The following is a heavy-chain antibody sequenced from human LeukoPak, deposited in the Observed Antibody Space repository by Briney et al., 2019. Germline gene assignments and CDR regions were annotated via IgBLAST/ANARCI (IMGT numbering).Heavy chain of an antibody. J-gene: IGHJ4*02. D-gene: IGHD2-15*01. Sequence: VKPSETLSLTCTVSGGSISGYYWSWIRQPAGKGLEWIGRIYSSGSTNYDPSLTSRVTMSVDTSKNQFSLKLSSVTAADTAVYYCAREDCSGGSCQDGLHYWGQGTLVTVSS. CDR2: IYSSGST. CDR1: GGSISGYY. CDR3: AREDCSGGSCQDGLHY. V-gene: IGHV4-4*07.